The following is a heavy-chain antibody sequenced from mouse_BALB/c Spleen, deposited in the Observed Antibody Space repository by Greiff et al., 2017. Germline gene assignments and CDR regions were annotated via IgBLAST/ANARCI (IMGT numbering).Heavy chain of an antibody. CDR3: ARDYNYGVYWYFDV. CDR1: GFTFTDYY. J-gene: IGHJ1*01. Sequence: EVHLVESGGGLVQPGGSLRLSCAPSGFTFTDYYMSWVRQPPGKALEWLGFIRNKANGYTTAYSASVKGRFTISRDNSQSILYLQMNTLRAEDSATYYCARDYNYGVYWYFDVWGAGTTVTVSS. D-gene: IGHD2-12*01. CDR2: IRNKANGYTT. V-gene: IGHV7-3*02.